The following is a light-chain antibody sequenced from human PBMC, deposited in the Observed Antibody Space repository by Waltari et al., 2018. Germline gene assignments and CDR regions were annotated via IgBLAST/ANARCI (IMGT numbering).Light chain of an antibody. J-gene: IGKJ2*01. Sequence: EIVMTQSPAALSVSPGERATLSCRASHGVGINLAWYQQKPGQAPRLLICAASTRATGIPARFSGSGSGTEFTLTISRLEPEDFAVYYCQQYGSSLPYTFGQGTKLEIK. CDR2: AAS. CDR3: QQYGSSLPYT. CDR1: HGVGIN. V-gene: IGKV3-15*01.